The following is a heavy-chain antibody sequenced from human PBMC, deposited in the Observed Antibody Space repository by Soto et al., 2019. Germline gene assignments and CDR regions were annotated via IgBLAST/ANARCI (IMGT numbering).Heavy chain of an antibody. J-gene: IGHJ5*02. CDR3: ASFGSSWYDNWFDP. CDR2: IYYSGST. D-gene: IGHD6-13*01. CDR1: GGSISSSSYY. V-gene: IGHV4-39*01. Sequence: PSETLSLTCTVSGGSISSSSYYWGWIRQPPRKGLEWIGSIYYSGSTYYNPSLKSRVTISVDTSKNQFSLKLSSVTAADTAVYYCASFGSSWYDNWFDPWGQGTLVTVSS.